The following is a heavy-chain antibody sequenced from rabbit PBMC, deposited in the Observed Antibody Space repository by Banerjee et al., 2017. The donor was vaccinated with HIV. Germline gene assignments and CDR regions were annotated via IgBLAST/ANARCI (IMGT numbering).Heavy chain of an antibody. CDR1: GFDFSSYG. V-gene: IGHV1S45*01. J-gene: IGHJ4*01. Sequence: QEQLVESGGGLVQPGGSLKLSCKASGFDFSSYGISWVRQAPGKGLEWIACIDTGSSGSTYYASWAKGRLTISKTSSTTVTLQMTSLTAADTATYFCARWTNGYAYYGYTLNLWGPGTLVTVS. D-gene: IGHD6-1*01. CDR3: ARWTNGYAYYGYTLNL. CDR2: IDTGSSGST.